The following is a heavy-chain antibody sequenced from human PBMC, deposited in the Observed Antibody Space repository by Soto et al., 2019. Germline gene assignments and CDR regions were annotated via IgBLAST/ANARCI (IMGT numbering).Heavy chain of an antibody. CDR3: ARTFRGVLSWFDP. Sequence: SSETLSLTCAVSGDFISSNNWWTWVRQPPGKGLEWIGEVHHSGSTNYNPSLKSRVTMTRDKSKNQFSLELSSVTAADTAVYYCARTFRGVLSWFDPWGQGTLVTVSS. J-gene: IGHJ5*02. CDR2: VHHSGST. D-gene: IGHD3-16*01. CDR1: GDFISSNNW. V-gene: IGHV4-4*02.